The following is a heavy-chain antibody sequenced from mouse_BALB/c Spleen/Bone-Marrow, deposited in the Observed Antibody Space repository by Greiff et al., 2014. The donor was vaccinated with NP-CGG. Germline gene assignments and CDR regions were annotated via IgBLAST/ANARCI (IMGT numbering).Heavy chain of an antibody. CDR2: IDPANGNT. D-gene: IGHD1-1*01. Sequence: EVQLQQSGAELVEPGASVKLSCTASGFNIKDTYMHWVKQRPEQGLEWIGRIDPANGNTKYDPKFQGKATITADTSSNTAYLQLSSLTSEGTAVYYCAPYYYGSSQFAYWGQGTLVTVSA. J-gene: IGHJ3*01. CDR1: GFNIKDTY. V-gene: IGHV14-3*02. CDR3: APYYYGSSQFAY.